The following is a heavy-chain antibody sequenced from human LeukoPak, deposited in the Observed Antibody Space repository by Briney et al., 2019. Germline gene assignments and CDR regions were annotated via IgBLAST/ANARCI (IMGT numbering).Heavy chain of an antibody. CDR2: IRSDGSNK. V-gene: IGHV3-30*02. CDR1: GFSFSSYG. D-gene: IGHD1-26*01. J-gene: IGHJ5*02. Sequence: LPGGSLRLSCAGSGFSFSSYGMHWVRQAPGKGLEWMAFIRSDGSNKYYADSVKGRFTISRDNSKNTLYLQMNSLRSEDTAVYYCARVGGGGVGATYIGNWFDPWGQGTLVTVSS. CDR3: ARVGGGGVGATYIGNWFDP.